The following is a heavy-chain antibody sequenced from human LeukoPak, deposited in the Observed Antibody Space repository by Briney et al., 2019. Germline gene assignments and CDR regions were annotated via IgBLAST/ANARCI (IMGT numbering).Heavy chain of an antibody. J-gene: IGHJ6*03. Sequence: GGSLRLSCAGSGFVFSSYPKSWVRQAPGKGLEWVSAVGATGDDTYYADSVKGRFTISRDNSKNTLYLQMNSLRAEDTAVYYCAKAGHDFWSGYLAGENYYYMDVWGKGTTVTVSS. CDR2: VGATGDDT. CDR1: GFVFSSYP. D-gene: IGHD3-3*01. CDR3: AKAGHDFWSGYLAGENYYYMDV. V-gene: IGHV3-23*01.